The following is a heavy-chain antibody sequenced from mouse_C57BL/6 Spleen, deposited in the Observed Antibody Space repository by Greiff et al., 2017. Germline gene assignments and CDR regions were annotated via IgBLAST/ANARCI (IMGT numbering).Heavy chain of an antibody. CDR2: INPNNGGT. Sequence: EVKLVESGPELVKPGASVKIPCKASGYTFTDYNMDWVKQSHGKSLEWIGDINPNNGGTIYNQKFKGKATLTVDKSSSTAYMELRSLTSEDTAVYYCAIVRYCSSAWFAYWDQGTLVTVSA. CDR1: GYTFTDYN. CDR3: AIVRYCSSAWFAY. J-gene: IGHJ3*01. D-gene: IGHD1-1*01. V-gene: IGHV1-18*01.